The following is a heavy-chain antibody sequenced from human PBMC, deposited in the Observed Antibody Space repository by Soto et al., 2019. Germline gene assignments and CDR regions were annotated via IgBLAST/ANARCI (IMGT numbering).Heavy chain of an antibody. V-gene: IGHV1-8*02. Sequence: QVQLVQSGAEVKKPGSSVKVSCKASGGTFSSYAISWVRQAPGQGLEWMGWMNPNSGNTGYAQKFQGRVTMTRNTSISTAYMELSSLRSEDTAVYYCARGLGIAARPFDYWGQGTLVTVSS. CDR3: ARGLGIAARPFDY. CDR1: GGTFSSYA. CDR2: MNPNSGNT. J-gene: IGHJ4*02. D-gene: IGHD6-6*01.